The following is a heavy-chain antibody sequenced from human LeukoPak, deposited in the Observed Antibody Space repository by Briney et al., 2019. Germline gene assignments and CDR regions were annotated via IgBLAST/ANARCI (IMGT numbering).Heavy chain of an antibody. J-gene: IGHJ4*02. CDR3: ARWYYYDSSGYSHFDY. CDR2: IWYDGSNK. D-gene: IGHD3-22*01. Sequence: GSLRLSCAASGFTFSSYGMHWVRQAPGKGLEWVAVIWYDGSNKYYADSVKGRFTISRDNSKNTLYLQMNSLRAEDTAVYYCARWYYYDSSGYSHFDYWGQGTLVTVSS. V-gene: IGHV3-33*01. CDR1: GFTFSSYG.